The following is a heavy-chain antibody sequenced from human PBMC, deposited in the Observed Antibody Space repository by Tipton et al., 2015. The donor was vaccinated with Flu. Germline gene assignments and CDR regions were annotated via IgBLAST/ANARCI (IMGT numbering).Heavy chain of an antibody. J-gene: IGHJ3*02. CDR2: MYTRGGT. Sequence: TLSLTCTVSGDSISSGSYYWSWIRQPAGKGLEWIGRMYTRGGTNYNPSLMSRASISVDMSKNQFSLQLTSVTAPDTAFYYCARQGLELRGGAFDIWGQGTMVIVSS. D-gene: IGHD1-7*01. V-gene: IGHV4-61*02. CDR1: GDSISSGSYY. CDR3: ARQGLELRGGAFDI.